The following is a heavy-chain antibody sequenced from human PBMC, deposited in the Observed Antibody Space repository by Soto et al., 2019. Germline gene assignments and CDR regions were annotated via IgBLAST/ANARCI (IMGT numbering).Heavy chain of an antibody. CDR3: TSPDMVRGGYYYGMDV. CDR1: GFTFGDYA. D-gene: IGHD3-10*01. J-gene: IGHJ6*02. Sequence: PGGSLRLSCAASGFTFGDYAMSWFRQAPGKGLEWVGFIRSKAYGGTTEYAASVKGRFTISRDDSKSIAYLQMNSLKTEDTALYYCTSPDMVRGGYYYGMDVWGQGTTVTVSS. CDR2: IRSKAYGGTT. V-gene: IGHV3-49*03.